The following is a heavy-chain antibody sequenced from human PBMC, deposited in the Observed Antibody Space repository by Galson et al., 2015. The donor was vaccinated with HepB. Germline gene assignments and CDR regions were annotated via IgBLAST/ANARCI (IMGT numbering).Heavy chain of an antibody. CDR2: ISYDGSNK. D-gene: IGHD3-10*01. J-gene: IGHJ6*02. Sequence: SLRLSCAASGFSFSCYAMHWVRQAPGEGLEWVAVISYDGSNKYYADSVKGRFTISRDNSKNTLYLQMNSLRAEDTAVYYCAIARITTGGYYGSGSTKKYYYYGMDVWGQGTTVTVSS. CDR3: AIARITTGGYYGSGSTKKYYYYGMDV. CDR1: GFSFSCYA. V-gene: IGHV3-30*04.